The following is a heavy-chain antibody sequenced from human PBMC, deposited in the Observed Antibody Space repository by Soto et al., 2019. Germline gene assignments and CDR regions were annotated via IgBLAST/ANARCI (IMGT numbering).Heavy chain of an antibody. CDR3: ASRKYFASGSYYWYYSDY. CDR2: ISGSGGST. CDR1: GFTFSSHA. Sequence: EVQLLESGGDLVQPGGSLRLSCAASGFTFSSHAMSWVRQAPGRGLEWVSGISGSGGSTYYADSVKGRFTISRDNSKNTLYLQMNSLRAEDTAVYYCASRKYFASGSYYWYYSDYWSQGTLVTVSS. J-gene: IGHJ4*02. D-gene: IGHD3-10*01. V-gene: IGHV3-23*01.